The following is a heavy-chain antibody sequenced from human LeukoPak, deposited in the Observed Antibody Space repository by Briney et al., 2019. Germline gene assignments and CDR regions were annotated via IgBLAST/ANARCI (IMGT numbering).Heavy chain of an antibody. Sequence: PGRSLRPSCAASGFTFSNYGMHWVRQAPGKGLEWVAVIWYDGSNKYYTDSVKGRFTISRDNSKNTLYLQMNSLRAEDTAVYYCATWYGNPEYYFDYWGQGTLVTVSS. D-gene: IGHD6-13*01. CDR2: IWYDGSNK. V-gene: IGHV3-33*01. J-gene: IGHJ4*02. CDR1: GFTFSNYG. CDR3: ATWYGNPEYYFDY.